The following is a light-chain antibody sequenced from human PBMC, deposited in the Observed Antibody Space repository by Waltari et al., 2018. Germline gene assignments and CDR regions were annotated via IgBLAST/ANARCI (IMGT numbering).Light chain of an antibody. CDR1: SSAVGGYNY. CDR2: DVS. Sequence: HSALTQPASVSGSPGQSITISCTGTSSAVGGYNYVSWYQQHPGKAPKRLIFDVSNRPSVVSNRFAGSKSVNTASLTVSGLQAEYEADYYCSSYISSDTLELFGGGTSLTVL. V-gene: IGLV2-14*03. J-gene: IGLJ2*01. CDR3: SSYISSDTLEL.